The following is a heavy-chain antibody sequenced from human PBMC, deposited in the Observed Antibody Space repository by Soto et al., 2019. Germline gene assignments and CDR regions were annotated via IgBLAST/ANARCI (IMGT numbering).Heavy chain of an antibody. V-gene: IGHV3-23*01. J-gene: IGHJ4*02. Sequence: EVQLLESGGGLVQPGGSRRLSCAASGFTFMSDAMSWVRQAPGKGREWVSWTSVSGGSGYYADSGDGRFTISRHNAKNTLYRQMKSLRAEATTLYYLATQTRYCGGTRCYWGQGTLVTVSS. CDR2: TSVSGGSG. D-gene: IGHD2-21*01. CDR3: ATQTRYCGGTRCY. CDR1: GFTFMSDA.